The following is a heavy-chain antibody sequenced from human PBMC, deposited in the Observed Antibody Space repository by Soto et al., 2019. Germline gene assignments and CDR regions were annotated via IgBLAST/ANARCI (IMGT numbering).Heavy chain of an antibody. CDR3: ARYMRGPIVFYLDF. Sequence: PSGSLTLSYAASGLTFWSYAMTWVRQAPGKGLEWVSVTSYNGANTYYADSVKGRFTISRDNSKGTVNLQMNTLRVEDTAVYYCARYMRGPIVFYLDFWGPGVLVTVSS. V-gene: IGHV3-23*01. CDR1: GLTFWSYA. D-gene: IGHD5-18*01. CDR2: TSYNGANT. J-gene: IGHJ4*02.